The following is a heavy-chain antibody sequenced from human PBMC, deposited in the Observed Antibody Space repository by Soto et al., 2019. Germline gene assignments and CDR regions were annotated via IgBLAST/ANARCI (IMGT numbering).Heavy chain of an antibody. Sequence: QVQLQESGPGLVRPSGTVSLTCAVSGAPLTNGACGGWVRQPPGKGLEWIGEIHHSGSTNYNPSLKSRVTMSVVPSKNLFSLTLNSVTAADTAFYYCARDQGSHPGDWGQGTLVSVSS. CDR1: GAPLTNGAC. CDR3: ARDQGSHPGD. J-gene: IGHJ4*02. D-gene: IGHD6-13*01. CDR2: IHHSGST. V-gene: IGHV4-4*02.